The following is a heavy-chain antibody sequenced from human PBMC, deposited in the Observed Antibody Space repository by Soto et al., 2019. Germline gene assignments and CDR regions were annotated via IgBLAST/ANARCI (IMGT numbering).Heavy chain of an antibody. Sequence: EVQLLESGGGLVQPGGSLRLSCAASGFTFSSYAMSWVRQAPGKGLEWVSAISGSGGSTYYADSVKGRFTISRDNSKNTLYLQMNSLRAEDTAVYYCAKGSDDYIWGSYRPIDYWGQGTLVTVSS. D-gene: IGHD3-16*02. V-gene: IGHV3-23*01. CDR3: AKGSDDYIWGSYRPIDY. CDR1: GFTFSSYA. J-gene: IGHJ4*02. CDR2: ISGSGGST.